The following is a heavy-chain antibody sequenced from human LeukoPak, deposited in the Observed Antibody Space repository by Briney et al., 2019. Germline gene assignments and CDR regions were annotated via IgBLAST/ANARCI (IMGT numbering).Heavy chain of an antibody. CDR2: INHSGST. V-gene: IGHV4-34*01. J-gene: IGHJ4*02. CDR1: GGSFSGYY. D-gene: IGHD6-25*01. Sequence: SETLSLTCAVYGGSFSGYYWSWIRQPPGKGLEWIGEINHSGSTNYNPSLKSRVTISVDTSKNQFSLKLSPVTAADTAVYYCARGRGGPFGYWGQGTLVTVSS. CDR3: ARGRGGPFGY.